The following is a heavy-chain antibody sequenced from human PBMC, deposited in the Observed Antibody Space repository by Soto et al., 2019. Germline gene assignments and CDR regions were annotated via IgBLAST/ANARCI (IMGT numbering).Heavy chain of an antibody. CDR3: VKDMGQAAVGIRYPYGLDV. Sequence: XGSLLLSCSGSGFTVSSFGMHWVRQAPGKGLEHVSTLSSNGIGTYYADSVKGRFTFSRDTSKNTLYLQMSSLRTEDTAVYYCVKDMGQAAVGIRYPYGLDVWGLGTTVTVSS. V-gene: IGHV3-64D*06. CDR2: LSSNGIGT. J-gene: IGHJ6*02. D-gene: IGHD6-13*01. CDR1: GFTVSSFG.